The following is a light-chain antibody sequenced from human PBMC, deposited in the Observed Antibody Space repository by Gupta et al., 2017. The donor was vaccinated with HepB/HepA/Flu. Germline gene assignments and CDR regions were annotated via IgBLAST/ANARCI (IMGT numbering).Light chain of an antibody. V-gene: IGLV3-19*01. CDR2: GKN. J-gene: IGLJ2*01. CDR1: SLRSSY. Sequence: SSELTQDPAVSVALGQTVRITCHGDSLRSSYASWYQQKPGQAPVLVIYGKNNRPSGTPDRFACYSAGKTAFWNIKVAPAEDEAYYAGTYRDSRGNHVVFGGGTKLTGL. CDR3: TYRDSRGNHVV.